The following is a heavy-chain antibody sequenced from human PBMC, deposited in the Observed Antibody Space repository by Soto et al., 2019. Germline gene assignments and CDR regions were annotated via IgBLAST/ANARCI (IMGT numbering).Heavy chain of an antibody. D-gene: IGHD6-6*01. CDR1: GFTFSSYA. V-gene: IGHV3-33*08. CDR3: ARESIAARWVVDY. J-gene: IGHJ4*02. CDR2: IWCDGSNK. Sequence: QVQLVESGGGVVQPGRSLRLSCAASGFTFSSYAMHWVRQAPGNGLEGVGVIWCDGSNKYYADSVKGRFTISRDNSKNTLYMQMNSLRAEDTAVYYCARESIAARWVVDYWGQGAVVTVSS.